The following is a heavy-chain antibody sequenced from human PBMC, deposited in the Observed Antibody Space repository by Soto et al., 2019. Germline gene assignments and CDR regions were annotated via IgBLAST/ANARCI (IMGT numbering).Heavy chain of an antibody. V-gene: IGHV3-15*01. J-gene: IGHJ4*02. CDR1: GLIFSDVW. CDR3: TNSNLGLNF. D-gene: IGHD1-1*01. CDR2: IKTKTDDGTI. Sequence: VSLRLSCAASGLIFSDVWLSWVRQAPGKGLEWVGRIKTKTDDGTIDYAAPVRGRFTISRDDSKNTLYLQMTSLHPDDAAAYYCTNSNLGLNFRGRGTLVTASS.